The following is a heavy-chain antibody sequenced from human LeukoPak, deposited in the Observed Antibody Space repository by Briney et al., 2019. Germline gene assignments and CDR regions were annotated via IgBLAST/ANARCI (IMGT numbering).Heavy chain of an antibody. CDR2: IRGKANSYAA. J-gene: IGHJ4*02. CDR1: GFTFSGSA. Sequence: GGSLRLSCAASGFTFSGSAMHWVRQASGKGLEWVGRIRGKANSYAAAYAAWVKGRFTISRDDSKNTAYLHMNSLDTADTAVYYCTSAGRDLCFVYWGQGPRVTVSS. D-gene: IGHD3-10*01. V-gene: IGHV3-73*01. CDR3: TSAGRDLCFVY.